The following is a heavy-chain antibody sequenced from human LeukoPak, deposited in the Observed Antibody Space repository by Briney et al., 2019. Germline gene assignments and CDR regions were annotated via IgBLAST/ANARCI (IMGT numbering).Heavy chain of an antibody. CDR3: ARARGTGTAFDI. Sequence: ASVKVSCKASGYTFTSCYMHWVRQAPGQGLEWMGIINPSGGSTSYAQKFQGRVTMTRDTSTSTVYMELSSLRSEDTAVYYCARARGTGTAFDIWGQGTMVTVSS. CDR2: INPSGGST. CDR1: GYTFTSCY. D-gene: IGHD1-14*01. V-gene: IGHV1-46*01. J-gene: IGHJ3*02.